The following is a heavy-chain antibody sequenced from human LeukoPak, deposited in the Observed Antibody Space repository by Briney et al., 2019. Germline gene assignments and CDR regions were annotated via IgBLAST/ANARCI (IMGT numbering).Heavy chain of an antibody. CDR3: AKDVYSSSWFSHYYYYGMDV. D-gene: IGHD6-13*01. CDR1: GFTFSSYG. Sequence: PGGPLRLSCAASGFTFSSYGMHWVRQAPGKGLEWVAVISYDGSNKYYADSVKGRFTISRDNSKNTLYLQMNSLRAEDTAVYYCAKDVYSSSWFSHYYYYGMDVWGQGTTVTVSS. V-gene: IGHV3-30*18. CDR2: ISYDGSNK. J-gene: IGHJ6*02.